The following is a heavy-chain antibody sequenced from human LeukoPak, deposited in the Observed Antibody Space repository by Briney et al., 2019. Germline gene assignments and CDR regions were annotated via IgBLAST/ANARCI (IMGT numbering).Heavy chain of an antibody. CDR1: GASIGTYY. V-gene: IGHV4-59*08. D-gene: IGHD2-2*01. Sequence: SETLSPTCTVSGASIGTYYWSWIRQPPGKGLEWIGYISPNGYTLYTPSLKSRVTISRDTSENHFSLILSSVTAADTAVYHCTRHDVVPVIGHGMAVWGQGTTVTVSS. CDR2: ISPNGYT. J-gene: IGHJ6*02. CDR3: TRHDVVPVIGHGMAV.